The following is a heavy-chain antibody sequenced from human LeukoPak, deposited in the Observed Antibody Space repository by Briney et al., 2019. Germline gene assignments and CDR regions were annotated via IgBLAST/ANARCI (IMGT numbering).Heavy chain of an antibody. J-gene: IGHJ4*02. Sequence: PGGSLRLSCAASGFTFSSYSMNWVRQAPGKGLEWVSSISSSSGHIYYADSVKGRFTISRDNAKNSLYLQMNSLRAEDTAVYYCARGNYDSSGYCDYWGQGTLVTVSS. CDR1: GFTFSSYS. CDR3: ARGNYDSSGYCDY. D-gene: IGHD3-22*01. CDR2: ISSSSGHI. V-gene: IGHV3-21*01.